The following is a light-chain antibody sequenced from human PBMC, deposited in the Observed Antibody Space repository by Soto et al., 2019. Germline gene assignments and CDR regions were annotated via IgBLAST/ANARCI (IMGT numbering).Light chain of an antibody. CDR1: QSVSSN. Sequence: EIVMTQSPATLSVSPGETATLSCWASQSVSSNLAWYQQKPGQAPRLLIYGASTRATDIPARFSGSGSGTEFTLTISSLQPEDFAVYYCQQYNNFWTFGQGTKVEIK. V-gene: IGKV3-15*01. CDR3: QQYNNFWT. J-gene: IGKJ1*01. CDR2: GAS.